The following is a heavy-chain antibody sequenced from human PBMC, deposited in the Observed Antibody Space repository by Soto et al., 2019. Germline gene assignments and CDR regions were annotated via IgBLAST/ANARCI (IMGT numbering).Heavy chain of an antibody. CDR1: GGSLRGYY. V-gene: IGHV4-34*01. D-gene: IGHD2-15*01. CDR3: GRRTKNTGTHVVGFDP. Sequence: SETLSLTCAVYGGSLRGYYWSWIRQSPEKGLEWIGDISRSGNTNYNPSLKSRVTISRDTSKNQFSLSMTSVTAADTAFYYCGRRTKNTGTHVVGFDPWGQGTLVTVSS. J-gene: IGHJ5*02. CDR2: ISRSGNT.